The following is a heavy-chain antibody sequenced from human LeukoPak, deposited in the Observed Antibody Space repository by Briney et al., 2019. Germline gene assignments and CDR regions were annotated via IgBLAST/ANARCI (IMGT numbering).Heavy chain of an antibody. CDR1: ASTFTGYY. D-gene: IGHD2-21*01. Sequence: GASVKVSCKAFASTFTGYYMHWVRQAPGQGLEWMGWINPNSGGTNYAQKFQGRVTMTRDTSISTAYMELSRLRSDDTAVYYCARDRGDPYSFDYCGQGTMVTVSS. CDR3: ARDRGDPYSFDY. J-gene: IGHJ4*02. V-gene: IGHV1-2*02. CDR2: INPNSGGT.